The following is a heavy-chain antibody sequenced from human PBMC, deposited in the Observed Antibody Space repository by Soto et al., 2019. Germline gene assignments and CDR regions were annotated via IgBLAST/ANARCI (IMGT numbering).Heavy chain of an antibody. V-gene: IGHV3-64*01. CDR3: ARVGCSSTSCYCDY. Sequence: GGSLRLSCAASGFIFSNYAMHWVRQAPGKGPEYVSAISPDGRNTYHANSVKGRFTISRDNSKNTLYLQMGSLRAEDMAVYYCARVGCSSTSCYCDYWGQGTLVTVS. CDR1: GFIFSNYA. J-gene: IGHJ4*02. D-gene: IGHD2-2*01. CDR2: ISPDGRNT.